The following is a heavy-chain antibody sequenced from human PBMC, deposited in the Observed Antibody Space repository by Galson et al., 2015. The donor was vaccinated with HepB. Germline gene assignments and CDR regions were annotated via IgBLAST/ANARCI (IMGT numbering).Heavy chain of an antibody. CDR2: ISYDGSNK. V-gene: IGHV3-30*18. J-gene: IGHJ6*02. D-gene: IGHD2-2*01. Sequence: LRLSCAASGFTFSSYSMNWVRQAPGKGLEWVAVISYDGSNKYYADSVKGRFTISRDNSKNTLYLQMNSLRAEDTAVYYCAKDLGSGGCSSTICYYYYGMDVWGQGTTVTVSS. CDR3: AKDLGSGGCSSTICYYYYGMDV. CDR1: GFTFSSYS.